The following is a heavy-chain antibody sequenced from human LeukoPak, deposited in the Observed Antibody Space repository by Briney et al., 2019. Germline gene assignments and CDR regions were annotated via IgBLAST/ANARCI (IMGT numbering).Heavy chain of an antibody. CDR3: AREWIAAAGTNYYYGMDV. CDR2: INPSGGST. D-gene: IGHD6-13*01. V-gene: IGHV1-46*01. CDR1: GYTFTSYY. Sequence: ASVKVSCKASGYTFTSYYMHWVRQAPGQGLEWMGIINPSGGSTSYAQKFQGRVTMTRDTSTSTVYMELSSLRSEDTAVYYCAREWIAAAGTNYYYGMDVWGQGNTVTVSS. J-gene: IGHJ6*02.